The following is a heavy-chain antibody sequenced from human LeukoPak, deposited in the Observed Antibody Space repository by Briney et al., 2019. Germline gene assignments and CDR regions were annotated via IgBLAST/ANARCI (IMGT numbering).Heavy chain of an antibody. Sequence: PGGSLRLSCAASGFTFSRNAIHWVRQGPGKGLEWVSYIAHHGSNKYYADSVKGRFTISRDNFKRTLYLQMNSLRADDTAVYYCARSYDSSGYYPGALGDWGQGTLVTVSS. CDR3: ARSYDSSGYYPGALGD. J-gene: IGHJ4*02. D-gene: IGHD3-22*01. V-gene: IGHV3-30*02. CDR2: IAHHGSNK. CDR1: GFTFSRNA.